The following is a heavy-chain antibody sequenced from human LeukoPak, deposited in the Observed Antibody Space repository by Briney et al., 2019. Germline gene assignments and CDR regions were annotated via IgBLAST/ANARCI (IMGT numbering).Heavy chain of an antibody. D-gene: IGHD6-19*01. CDR2: ISHSGST. V-gene: IGHV4-34*01. CDR3: ARETAVAGRGVDY. J-gene: IGHJ4*02. Sequence: SETLSLTCAVYGGSFSGYYWSWIRQPPGKGLEWIGEISHSGSTNYNPSLKSRVTISVDTSKNQFSLNLTSVTAADTAVYYCARETAVAGRGVDYWGQGTLVTVSS. CDR1: GGSFSGYY.